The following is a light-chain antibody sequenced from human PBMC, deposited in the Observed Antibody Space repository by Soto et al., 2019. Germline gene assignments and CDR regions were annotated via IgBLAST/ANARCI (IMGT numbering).Light chain of an antibody. CDR2: DAS. V-gene: IGKV3-11*01. Sequence: EIVLTQSPATLSLSPGERATLYCRASQSVSSYLAWYQQKPGQAPRLLIYDASNRATGIPARFSGSGSGTDFTPTISSLEPEDFAVYYCQQRSNWPPYTFGQGTKLEIK. J-gene: IGKJ2*01. CDR1: QSVSSY. CDR3: QQRSNWPPYT.